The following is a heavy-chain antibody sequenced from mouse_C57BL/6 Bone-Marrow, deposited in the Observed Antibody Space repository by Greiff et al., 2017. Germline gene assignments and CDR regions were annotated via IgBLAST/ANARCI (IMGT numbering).Heavy chain of an antibody. CDR2: ISGGGGNT. J-gene: IGHJ1*03. D-gene: IGHD1-1*01. V-gene: IGHV5-9*01. CDR3: SRQVTTVLATKYFDV. CDR1: GFTFSSYT. Sequence: EVKLMESGGGLVKPGGSLKLSCAASGFTFSSYTMSWVRQTPETRLQWVAAISGGGGNTYYPDSVKGRFTISRDNDKNILYLQISSLRSEDTALYYCSRQVTTVLATKYFDVWGTGTTVTVSS.